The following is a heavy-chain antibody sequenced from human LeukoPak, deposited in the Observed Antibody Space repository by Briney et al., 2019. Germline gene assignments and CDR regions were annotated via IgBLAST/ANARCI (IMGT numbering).Heavy chain of an antibody. CDR1: GGSISSGAYY. V-gene: IGHV4-31*03. CDR2: IYYTGST. CDR3: ARGYSSNRMVFDY. J-gene: IGHJ4*02. D-gene: IGHD6-13*01. Sequence: PQTLSLTCTVSGGSISSGAYYWNWVRQHPGKGLEWIGYIYYTGSTYYNPSLQSRVIIAVDTSKNQFSLSLSSVTAADTAVYYCARGYSSNRMVFDYWGQGTLVTVSS.